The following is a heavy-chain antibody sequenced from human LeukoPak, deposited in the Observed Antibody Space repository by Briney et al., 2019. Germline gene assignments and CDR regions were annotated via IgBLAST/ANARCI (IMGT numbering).Heavy chain of an antibody. D-gene: IGHD5-12*01. CDR2: ISYDGSNK. J-gene: IGHJ4*02. V-gene: IGHV3-30*04. Sequence: GRSLRLSCAASGFTFSSYAMHWVRQAPGKGLEWVAVISYDGSNKYYADSVKGRFTISRDNSKNTLYLQMNSLRAEDTAVYYCARGSGYDYFDYWGQGTLVTVSS. CDR1: GFTFSSYA. CDR3: ARGSGYDYFDY.